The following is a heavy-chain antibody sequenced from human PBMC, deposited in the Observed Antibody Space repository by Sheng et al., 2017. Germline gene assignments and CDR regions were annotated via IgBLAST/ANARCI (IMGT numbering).Heavy chain of an antibody. V-gene: IGHV1-18*01. J-gene: IGHJ3*02. CDR3: ARKPHQGALDI. CDR1: GYTFSNYG. Sequence: QVQLVQSGREVKKPGASVKVSCKASGYTFSNYGISWVRQAPGQGLQWMGWISAYTGNTNYVREFQGRVTMTTDTSTTTAYMELRSLSSDDTAVYYCARKPHQGALDIWGQGTVVTVSS. CDR2: ISAYTGNT.